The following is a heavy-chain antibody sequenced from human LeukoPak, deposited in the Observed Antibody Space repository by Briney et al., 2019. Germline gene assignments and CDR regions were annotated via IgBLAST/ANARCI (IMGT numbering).Heavy chain of an antibody. Sequence: GASVKVSFKASGYTFTNDGVSWVRQAPGQGPEWMGWGSAYSSNTNDAQNLQGRVTMTADTSPSTAYMELRSLRSDDPAVYYCARAPDGYDFWSGPFDYWGRGTLVTVSS. V-gene: IGHV1-18*01. J-gene: IGHJ4*02. CDR1: GYTFTNDG. D-gene: IGHD3-3*01. CDR2: GSAYSSNT. CDR3: ARAPDGYDFWSGPFDY.